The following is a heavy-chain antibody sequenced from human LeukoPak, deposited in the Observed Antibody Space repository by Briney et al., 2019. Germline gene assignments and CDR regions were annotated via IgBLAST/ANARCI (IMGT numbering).Heavy chain of an antibody. V-gene: IGHV1-46*01. CDR2: INPSGGST. D-gene: IGHD3-16*01. CDR3: AKDISPWGLWYFDL. J-gene: IGHJ2*01. Sequence: ASVKVSCKASGYTFTSYYMHWVRQAPGQGLEWMGIINPSGGSTSYAQKFQGGVTMTRDTSTSTVYMELSSLRSEDTALYYCAKDISPWGLWYFDLWGRGTLVTVSS. CDR1: GYTFTSYY.